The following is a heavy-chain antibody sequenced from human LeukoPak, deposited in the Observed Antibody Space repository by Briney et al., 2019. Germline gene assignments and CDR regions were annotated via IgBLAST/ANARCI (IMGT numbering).Heavy chain of an antibody. CDR1: GDSISNYY. CDR3: ARTYYYDSSGYYTLEYYFDY. CDR2: IHNSVNI. V-gene: IGHV4-59*01. J-gene: IGHJ4*02. Sequence: PSETLSLTCTVSGDSISNYYWSWIRLAPGKGLEWIGNIHNSVNINYNPALKSRVTISVDTSKNHFSLKLSSVTAADTAVYYCARTYYYDSSGYYTLEYYFDYWGQGTLVTVSS. D-gene: IGHD3-22*01.